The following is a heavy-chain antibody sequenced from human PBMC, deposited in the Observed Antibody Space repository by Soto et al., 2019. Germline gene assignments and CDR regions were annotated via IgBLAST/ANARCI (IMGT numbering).Heavy chain of an antibody. Sequence: GGSIRLSCSASGFTFSSYGMHWVRQAPGKGLEWVAVIWYDGSNKYYEDCVKGRFTISRDNSKNTLYLQMNSLRSEDTAVYYWARDYRPIYVHYGMDVWGQGTTVTVSS. CDR3: ARDYRPIYVHYGMDV. CDR1: GFTFSSYG. J-gene: IGHJ6*02. D-gene: IGHD3-10*02. V-gene: IGHV3-33*01. CDR2: IWYDGSNK.